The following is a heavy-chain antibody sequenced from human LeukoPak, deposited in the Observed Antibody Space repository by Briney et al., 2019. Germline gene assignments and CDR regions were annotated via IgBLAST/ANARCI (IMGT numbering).Heavy chain of an antibody. CDR1: GYTFTSYG. J-gene: IGHJ3*02. Sequence: ASVKVSCKASGYTFTSYGISWVRQAPGQGLEWMGWISDYNGNTNYAQKFQGRVTVTTDTSTSTAYMELRSLRSDDTAVYYCARLRKYYYDSSGYYRHAFDIWGQGTMVTVSS. D-gene: IGHD3-22*01. CDR3: ARLRKYYYDSSGYYRHAFDI. CDR2: ISDYNGNT. V-gene: IGHV1-18*01.